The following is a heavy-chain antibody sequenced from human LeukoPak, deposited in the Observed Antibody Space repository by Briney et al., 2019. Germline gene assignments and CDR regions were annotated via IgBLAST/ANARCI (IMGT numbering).Heavy chain of an antibody. J-gene: IGHJ4*02. D-gene: IGHD3-3*01. CDR3: ASGSLGDGGNRPFDY. Sequence: GASVKVSCKASGGTFSSYAISWVRQAPGQGLEWMGRTIPILGIANYAQKFQGRVTITADKSTSTAYMEMSRLRYEDTAVYYCASGSLGDGGNRPFDYWGQGTLVTVSS. V-gene: IGHV1-69*04. CDR2: TIPILGIA. CDR1: GGTFSSYA.